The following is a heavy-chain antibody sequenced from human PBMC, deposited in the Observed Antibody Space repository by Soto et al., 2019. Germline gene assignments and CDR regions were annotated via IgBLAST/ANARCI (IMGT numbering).Heavy chain of an antibody. J-gene: IGHJ6*02. CDR1: GYSISSGYY. CDR2: IYHGGST. D-gene: IGHD5-12*01. Sequence: SETLSLTCAVSGYSISSGYYWGWLRQPPGKGLEWIGSIYHGGSTYYNPSLNSRVTLSIDMTNNHVSLRLNSVTAADTAVYYCARAIVVTIGGMDVWGQGTTVTVSS. CDR3: ARAIVVTIGGMDV. V-gene: IGHV4-38-2*01.